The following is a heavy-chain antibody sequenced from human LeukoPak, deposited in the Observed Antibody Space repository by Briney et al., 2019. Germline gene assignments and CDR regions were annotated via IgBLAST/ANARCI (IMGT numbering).Heavy chain of an antibody. V-gene: IGHV3-33*01. D-gene: IGHD3-10*01. J-gene: IGHJ3*02. CDR1: GFTFNNYG. CDR3: ARARGDALDI. Sequence: PGGSLRLSCVASGFTFNNYGMHWVRQAPGKGLEWVAVIRDDGSKKYYLDSVKGRFTISRDNSKNTLYLQMNSLRDGDTAVYYCARARGDALDIWGQGTMVTVSS. CDR2: IRDDGSKK.